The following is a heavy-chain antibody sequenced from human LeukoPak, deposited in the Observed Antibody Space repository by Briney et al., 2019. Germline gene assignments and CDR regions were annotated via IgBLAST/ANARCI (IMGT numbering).Heavy chain of an antibody. Sequence: PGGSLRLSCAASGFTFSNAWMSWVRQAPGKGLEWVGRIKSKTDGGTTDYAAPVKGRFTISRDSSKNTVFLQMNALRAEDTAVYYCARDKNSGYYSFDYWGQGALVTVAS. CDR1: GFTFSNAW. CDR2: IKSKTDGGTT. CDR3: ARDKNSGYYSFDY. D-gene: IGHD3-22*01. J-gene: IGHJ4*02. V-gene: IGHV3-15*01.